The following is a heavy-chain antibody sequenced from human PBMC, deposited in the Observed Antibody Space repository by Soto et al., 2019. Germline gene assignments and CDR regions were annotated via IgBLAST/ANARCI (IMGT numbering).Heavy chain of an antibody. CDR1: GFRVDDYA. J-gene: IGHJ3*01. Sequence: ELQLVESGGALVQPGGSLRLSCAASGFRVDDYAMHWVRQPPGKCLEWVSGISWNTGHIGYADSVKGRFSISRDNAKRSRYLQMNSMRAEDTALYYCATSLRDSPLLGDTVAAWGRGTLVT. D-gene: IGHD2-21*01. V-gene: IGHV3-9*01. CDR2: ISWNTGHI. CDR3: ATSLRDSPLLGDTVAA.